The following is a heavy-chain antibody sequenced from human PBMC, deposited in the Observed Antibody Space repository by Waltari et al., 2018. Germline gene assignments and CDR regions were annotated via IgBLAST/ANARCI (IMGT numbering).Heavy chain of an antibody. CDR1: GYTFTGYY. J-gene: IGHJ4*02. Sequence: QVQLVQSGAEVKKPGASVKVSCKASGYTFTGYYMHWVRQAPGQGLEWRGWINPKRGGTNDAQKLRVRVNRTRDTSISTAYRELSRLRSDDTAVYYCARRLFGYWGQGTLVTVSS. V-gene: IGHV1-2*02. CDR2: INPKRGGT. D-gene: IGHD4-17*01. CDR3: ARRLFGY.